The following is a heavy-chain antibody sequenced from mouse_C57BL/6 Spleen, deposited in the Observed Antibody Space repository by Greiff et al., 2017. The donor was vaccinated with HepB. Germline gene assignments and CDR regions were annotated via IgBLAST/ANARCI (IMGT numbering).Heavy chain of an antibody. CDR2: INPEDGET. J-gene: IGHJ1*03. Sequence: VQLQQSGAELVKPGASVKLSCTASGFNIKDYYMHWVKQRTEQGLGWIGRINPEDGETKYAPKFQGNATITADTSSNTAYLQLSSLTSEDTAVYYCARDYYGSIWYFDVWGTGTTVTVSS. CDR3: ARDYYGSIWYFDV. CDR1: GFNIKDYY. D-gene: IGHD1-1*01. V-gene: IGHV14-2*01.